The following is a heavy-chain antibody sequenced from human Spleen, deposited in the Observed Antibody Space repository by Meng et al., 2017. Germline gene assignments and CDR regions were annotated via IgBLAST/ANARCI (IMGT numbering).Heavy chain of an antibody. Sequence: QLQLQESGPGLVKPSETLSLARTVSGASISGSNYYWVWIRLPPGKGLEWIGSIHSSGSTYYNPTLKSRVAISIDTSKNQFSLRLTSVIAADTAVYFCARHEQWFVWAKYWGQGTLVTVSS. CDR2: IHSSGST. V-gene: IGHV4-39*01. D-gene: IGHD6-19*01. J-gene: IGHJ4*02. CDR1: GASISGSNYY. CDR3: ARHEQWFVWAKY.